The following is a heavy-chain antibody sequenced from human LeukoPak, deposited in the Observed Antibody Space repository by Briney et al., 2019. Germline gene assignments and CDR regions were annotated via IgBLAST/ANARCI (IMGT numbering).Heavy chain of an antibody. Sequence: PGGSLRLSCAASGFTFSSYAMHWVRQAPGKGLEWVAVISYDGSNKYNADSVKGRFTISRDNSKNTLYLQMNSLRTEDTAVYYCATAGSSGSFKSYFYYAMDVWGQGTTVTVSS. V-gene: IGHV3-30-3*01. J-gene: IGHJ6*02. CDR3: ATAGSSGSFKSYFYYAMDV. D-gene: IGHD1-26*01. CDR2: ISYDGSNK. CDR1: GFTFSSYA.